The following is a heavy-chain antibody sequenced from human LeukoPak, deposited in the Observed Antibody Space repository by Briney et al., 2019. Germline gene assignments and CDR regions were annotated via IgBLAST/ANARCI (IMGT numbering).Heavy chain of an antibody. J-gene: IGHJ3*02. D-gene: IGHD2-21*02. CDR3: ASRNQYCGGDCFWAFDI. CDR2: ISSSGSYI. V-gene: IGHV3-21*01. Sequence: GGSLRLSCGASGFTFSRYSMNWVRQAPGKGLEWVSSISSSGSYIYYADSVKGRFTISRDNAKNSLYLQMNSLIAEYTAVYYCASRNQYCGGDCFWAFDIWGRGTIVTVSS. CDR1: GFTFSRYS.